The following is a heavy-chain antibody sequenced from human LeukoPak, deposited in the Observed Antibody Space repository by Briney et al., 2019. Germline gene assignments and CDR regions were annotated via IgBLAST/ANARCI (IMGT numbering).Heavy chain of an antibody. CDR3: ARHLSGSYLHDAFDI. D-gene: IGHD1-26*01. CDR2: IYPGDSDT. CDR1: GYSFTSYW. J-gene: IGHJ3*02. Sequence: GESLKISCKGSGYSFTSYWIGWVGQMPGKGLEWMGIIYPGDSDTRYSPSFQGQVTISADKSISTAYLQWSSLKASDTAMYYCARHLSGSYLHDAFDIWGQGTMVTVSS. V-gene: IGHV5-51*01.